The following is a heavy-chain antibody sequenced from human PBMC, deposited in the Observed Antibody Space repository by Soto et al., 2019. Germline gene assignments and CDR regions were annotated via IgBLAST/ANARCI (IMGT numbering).Heavy chain of an antibody. Sequence: PGGSLRLSCAASGFTFSSYWMHWVRQAPGEGLVWVPRINSDGSSTSYADSVKGRFTISRDNAKNTLYLQMNSLRAEDTAVYYCARDHVSFTMMSRPFDPWGQGTLVTVSS. CDR3: ARDHVSFTMMSRPFDP. CDR2: INSDGSST. V-gene: IGHV3-74*01. D-gene: IGHD3-22*01. CDR1: GFTFSSYW. J-gene: IGHJ5*02.